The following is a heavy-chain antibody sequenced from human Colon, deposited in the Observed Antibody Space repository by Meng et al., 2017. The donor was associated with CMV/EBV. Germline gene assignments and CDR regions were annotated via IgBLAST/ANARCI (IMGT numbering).Heavy chain of an antibody. V-gene: IGHV3-30*02. CDR3: AKRLLYGGYSSRYFDY. CDR2: IRYDGSNK. D-gene: IGHD6-13*01. CDR1: GFTFSSYG. Sequence: GESLKISCAASGFTFSSYGMHWVRQAPGKGLEWVAFIRYDGSNKYYADSVKGRFTISRDNSKNTLYLQMNSLRAEDTAVYYCAKRLLYGGYSSRYFDYWGQGTLVTVSS. J-gene: IGHJ4*02.